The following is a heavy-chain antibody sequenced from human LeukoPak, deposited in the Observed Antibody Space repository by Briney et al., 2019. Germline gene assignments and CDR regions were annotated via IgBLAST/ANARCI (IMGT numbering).Heavy chain of an antibody. V-gene: IGHV4-59*01. J-gene: IGHJ4*02. CDR3: ARARELFYFDY. Sequence: PGGSLRLSCAASGFTFSDYYMSWIRQPPEKGLEWIGYIYNSGSTSYNPSLKSRVTISVDTSKNQFSLKLSSVTAADTAVYYCARARELFYFDYWGQGTLVTVSS. CDR2: IYNSGST. D-gene: IGHD3-10*01. CDR1: GFTFSDYY.